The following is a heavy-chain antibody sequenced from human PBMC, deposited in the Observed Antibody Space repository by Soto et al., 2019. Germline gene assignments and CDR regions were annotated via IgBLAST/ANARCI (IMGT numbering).Heavy chain of an antibody. CDR2: MHYRGST. D-gene: IGHD6-13*01. Sequence: QLQLQESGPGLVKPSETLSLTCTVSGDSISRGSYCWGWIRQPPGKGLEWIGIMHYRGSTYYNPSLKSRVTISVDTSKNQFSLNLSSVTATDTAVYYCARQRVSLNWVDPWGQGTLVTVSS. CDR3: ARQRVSLNWVDP. J-gene: IGHJ5*02. V-gene: IGHV4-39*01. CDR1: GDSISRGSYC.